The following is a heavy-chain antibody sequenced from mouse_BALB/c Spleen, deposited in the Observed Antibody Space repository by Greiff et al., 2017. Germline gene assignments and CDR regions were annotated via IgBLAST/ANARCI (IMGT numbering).Heavy chain of an antibody. CDR1: GYSFTSYW. CDR2: IHPSDSET. CDR3: ARSGYDYDGAWFAY. D-gene: IGHD2-4*01. V-gene: IGHV1-61*01. Sequence: VKLVESGAELVRPGASVKLSCKASGYSFTSYWMNWVKQRPGQGLEWIGMIHPSDSETRLNQKFKDKATLTVDKSSSTAYMQLSSPTSEDSAVYYCARSGYDYDGAWFAYWGQGTLVTVSA. J-gene: IGHJ3*01.